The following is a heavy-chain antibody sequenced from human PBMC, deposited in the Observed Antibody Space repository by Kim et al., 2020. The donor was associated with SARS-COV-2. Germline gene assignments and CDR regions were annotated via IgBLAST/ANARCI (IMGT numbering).Heavy chain of an antibody. J-gene: IGHJ4*02. CDR1: GGSISSYY. CDR3: ARHYSSPVWGSYPAQFDY. D-gene: IGHD3-16*02. V-gene: IGHV4-59*08. Sequence: SETLSLTCTVSGGSISSYYWSWIRQPPGKGLEWIGYIYYSGSTNYNPSLKSRVTISVDTSKNQFSLKLSSVTAADTAVYYCARHYSSPVWGSYPAQFDYWGQGTLVTVSS. CDR2: IYYSGST.